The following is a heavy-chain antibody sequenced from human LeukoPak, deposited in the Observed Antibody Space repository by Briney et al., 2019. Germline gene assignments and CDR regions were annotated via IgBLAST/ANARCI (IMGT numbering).Heavy chain of an antibody. V-gene: IGHV4-4*07. D-gene: IGHD6-13*01. J-gene: IGHJ4*02. CDR1: GGSISSYY. CDR2: IYTNENT. CDR3: ARAAAAAGGQYFDY. Sequence: SETLSLTCTVSGGSISSYYWSWIRQPPGKGLEWIGCIYTNENTNYNPSLRSRVTMSVDTSKNQFSLQLSSVTAADTAVYYCARAAAAAGGQYFDYWGQGTLVAVSS.